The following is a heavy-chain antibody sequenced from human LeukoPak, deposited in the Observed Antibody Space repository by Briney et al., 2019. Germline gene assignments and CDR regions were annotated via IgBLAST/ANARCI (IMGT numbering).Heavy chain of an antibody. CDR3: ARAGAAGTTAEYFQH. CDR1: GFTFSSYA. CDR2: ISYDGSNK. J-gene: IGHJ1*01. Sequence: GGPLRLPCAASGFTFSSYAMHWVRQAPGKGLEWVAVISYDGSNKYYADSVKGRFTISRDNSKNTLYLQMNSLRAEDTAVYYCARAGAAGTTAEYFQHWGQGTLVTVSS. D-gene: IGHD6-13*01. V-gene: IGHV3-30*04.